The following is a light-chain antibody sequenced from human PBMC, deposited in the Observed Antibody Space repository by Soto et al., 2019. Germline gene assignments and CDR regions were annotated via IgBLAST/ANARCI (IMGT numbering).Light chain of an antibody. CDR3: SSFSGSPVV. CDR1: SSDVGEENY. V-gene: IGLV2-8*01. Sequence: QSALTQPPSASGSPGQSVTITCSGTSSDVGEENYVSWYQQHPGKVPKLILYEVSKRPSGVPDRFSGSRSGNPASLTVSGLTAEDEADYYCSSFSGSPVVFGGGTKLTVL. CDR2: EVS. J-gene: IGLJ2*01.